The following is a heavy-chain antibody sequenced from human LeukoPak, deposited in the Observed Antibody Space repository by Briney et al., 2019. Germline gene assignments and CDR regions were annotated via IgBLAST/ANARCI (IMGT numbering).Heavy chain of an antibody. V-gene: IGHV3-23*01. CDR1: GFRFSDFT. CDR3: AKDLRRVIVVVCDY. Sequence: QAGGSLRLSCAASGFRFSDFTMTWVRQAPGKGPEWVSAIGGRGGSTYYADSLGGRFTIPRDNSKDMVYLQMNSLRAEDTAVYYCAKDLRRVIVVVCDYWGQGTLVTVSS. D-gene: IGHD3-22*01. CDR2: IGGRGGST. J-gene: IGHJ4*02.